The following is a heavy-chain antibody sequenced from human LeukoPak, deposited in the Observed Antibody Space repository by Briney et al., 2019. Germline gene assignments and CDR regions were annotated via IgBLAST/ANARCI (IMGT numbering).Heavy chain of an antibody. V-gene: IGHV3-7*03. Sequence: GGSLRLSCAASGFTFSTYWMSWVRQAPGKGLEWVANTKEDGSERYYVDSVKGRFTISRDNAKNSLYLQMNSLRVEDTALYYCARGRIAMGVWGQGTLVTVSS. J-gene: IGHJ4*02. CDR3: ARGRIAMGV. CDR2: TKEDGSER. D-gene: IGHD5-18*01. CDR1: GFTFSTYW.